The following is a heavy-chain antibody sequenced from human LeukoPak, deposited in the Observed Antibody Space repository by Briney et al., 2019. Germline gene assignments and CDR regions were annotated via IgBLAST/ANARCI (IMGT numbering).Heavy chain of an antibody. CDR2: LQSGGTT. V-gene: IGHV3-53*05. J-gene: IGHJ5*02. CDR1: GLTVSSKD. CDR3: AKAPGVTTGWFDP. Sequence: GGSLRLSCGASGLTVSSKDMSWVRQAPGKGLEWVSVLQSGGTTYYADSVKGRFTISRDNARNSLYLQMNSLRVEDTALYYCAKAPGVTTGWFDPWGQGTLVTVSS. D-gene: IGHD4-17*01.